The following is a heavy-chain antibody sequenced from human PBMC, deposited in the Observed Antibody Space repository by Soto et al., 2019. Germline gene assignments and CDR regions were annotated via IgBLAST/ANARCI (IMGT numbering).Heavy chain of an antibody. J-gene: IGHJ2*01. CDR3: ARARYYDWCFDL. V-gene: IGHV4-30-2*06. CDR1: AGSIYNAGPS. CDR2: SYQSGSS. D-gene: IGHD3-22*01. Sequence: TLDRTCAFYAGSIYNAGPSWGWVRQSPGKGLELIGYSYQSGSSYYNPSLQSRVTISVDRSKAQFYLTLTSVTAADTAVYFCARARYYDWCFDLWGLGTGVTVSS.